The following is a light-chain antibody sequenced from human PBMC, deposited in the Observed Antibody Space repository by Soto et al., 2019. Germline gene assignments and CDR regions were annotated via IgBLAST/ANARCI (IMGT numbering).Light chain of an antibody. CDR3: QQYNSYSWT. CDR2: DAS. J-gene: IGKJ1*01. V-gene: IGKV1-5*01. CDR1: HNIRGW. Sequence: DIRMTQSPSTLSTSVGDSVTITCRASHNIRGWLAWYQQKPGKAPKLLIYDASTLESGVPSRFSGSGSGTEFTLTISSLQPDDFATYYCQQYNSYSWTFGQGTTVAIK.